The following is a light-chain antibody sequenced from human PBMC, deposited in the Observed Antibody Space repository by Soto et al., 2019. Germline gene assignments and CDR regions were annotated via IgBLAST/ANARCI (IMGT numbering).Light chain of an antibody. Sequence: EIVLTQSPGTLSLSPGERATLSCRASQSVSSTYLAWYQQKAGQAPRLLIYGASSRATGIPDRFSGSGSGTDFTITISRLEPADYAVYYCQKYGSSPMYTFGQGTKLEIK. J-gene: IGKJ2*01. CDR3: QKYGSSPMYT. CDR2: GAS. CDR1: QSVSSTY. V-gene: IGKV3-20*01.